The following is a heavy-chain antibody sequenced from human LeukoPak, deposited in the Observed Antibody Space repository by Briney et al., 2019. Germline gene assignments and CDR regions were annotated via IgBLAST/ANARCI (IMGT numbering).Heavy chain of an antibody. CDR2: IYYSGST. J-gene: IGHJ5*02. CDR1: GGSISSSSYY. D-gene: IGHD2-2*01. CDR3: ARSLEASYCSSTSCGFVT. V-gene: IGHV4-39*01. Sequence: SETLSLTCTVSGGSISSSSYYWGWIRQPPGQGLEWIGSIYYSGSTYYNPSLKSRVTISVDTSKNQFSLKLSSVTAADTAVYYCARSLEASYCSSTSCGFVTWGQGTLVTVSS.